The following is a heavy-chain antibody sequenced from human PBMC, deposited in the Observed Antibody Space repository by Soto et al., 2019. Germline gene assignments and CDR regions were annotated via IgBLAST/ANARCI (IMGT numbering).Heavy chain of an antibody. CDR3: ARVGESQRDQLPPVDAFDI. J-gene: IGHJ3*02. V-gene: IGHV1-18*01. Sequence: QVQLVQSGAEVKKPGASVKVSCKASGYTFTSYGISWVRQAPGQGLEWMGWISAYNGNTNYAQKLQGRVTMTTDTSTRTDYMELRGLRSDDTAVYYCARVGESQRDQLPPVDAFDIWGQGTMVTVSS. D-gene: IGHD2-2*01. CDR1: GYTFTSYG. CDR2: ISAYNGNT.